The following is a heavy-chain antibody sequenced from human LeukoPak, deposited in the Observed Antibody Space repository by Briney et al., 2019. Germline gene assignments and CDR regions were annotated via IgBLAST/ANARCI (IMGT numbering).Heavy chain of an antibody. CDR3: AKDYLIAAAVPNWFDP. CDR2: ISGSGGST. Sequence: GGSLRLSCAASGFPFSSYAMSWVRQAPGKGLEWVSAISGSGGSTYYADSVKGRFTISRDNSKNTLYLQMNSLRAEDTAVYYCAKDYLIAAAVPNWFDPWGQGTLVTVSS. J-gene: IGHJ5*02. V-gene: IGHV3-23*01. D-gene: IGHD6-13*01. CDR1: GFPFSSYA.